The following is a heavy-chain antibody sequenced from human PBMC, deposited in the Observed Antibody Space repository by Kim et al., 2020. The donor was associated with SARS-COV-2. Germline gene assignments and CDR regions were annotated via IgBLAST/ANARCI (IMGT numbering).Heavy chain of an antibody. V-gene: IGHV3-23*01. J-gene: IGHJ6*02. D-gene: IGHD2-8*01. Sequence: SVKGRFTISRDNSKNTLYLQMNSLRAEDTAVYYCAKAVLEVIDYYYGMDVWGQGTTVTVSS. CDR3: AKAVLEVIDYYYGMDV.